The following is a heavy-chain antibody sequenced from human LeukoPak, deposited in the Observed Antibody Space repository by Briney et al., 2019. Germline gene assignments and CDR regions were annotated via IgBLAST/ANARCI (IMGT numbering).Heavy chain of an antibody. D-gene: IGHD4-23*01. CDR1: GFTFSNYW. J-gene: IGHJ4*02. CDR2: INRDGSRT. CDR3: AGETSVGY. Sequence: PGGSLRLSCAASGFTFSNYWMHWVRQASGKGLVWVSRINRDGSRTDYADSVKGRFTISRGNAKNTLYLQMNSLRAEDTAVYYCAGETSVGYWGQGTLVTVSS. V-gene: IGHV3-74*01.